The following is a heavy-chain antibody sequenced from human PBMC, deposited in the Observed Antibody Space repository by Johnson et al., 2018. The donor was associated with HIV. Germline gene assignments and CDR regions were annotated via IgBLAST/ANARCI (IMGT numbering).Heavy chain of an antibody. J-gene: IGHJ3*02. V-gene: IGHV3-33*01. CDR2: IWYDGTNK. Sequence: QVQLVESGGGVVQPGKSLRLSCVASGFTFSSYGMHWVRQAPGRGLEWVAVIWYDGTNKYYADSVKGRFNISRDNSNSTLYLQMNSLRGEDTAVYFCAGKTGYDAFDMWGQGTMVTVSS. D-gene: IGHD3-9*01. CDR3: AGKTGYDAFDM. CDR1: GFTFSSYG.